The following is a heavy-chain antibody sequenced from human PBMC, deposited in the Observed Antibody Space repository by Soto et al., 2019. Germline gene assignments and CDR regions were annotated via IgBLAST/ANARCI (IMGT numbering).Heavy chain of an antibody. CDR1: GGSFSGYY. CDR2: INHSGST. CDR3: ARGSAAVGGFDY. J-gene: IGHJ4*02. Sequence: SETLSLTCAVYGGSFSGYYWSWIRQPPGKGLEWIGEINHSGSTNYNPSLKSRVTISVDTSKNQFSLKLSSVTAADTAVYYCARGSAAVGGFDYWGQGTLVTVSS. V-gene: IGHV4-34*01. D-gene: IGHD6-13*01.